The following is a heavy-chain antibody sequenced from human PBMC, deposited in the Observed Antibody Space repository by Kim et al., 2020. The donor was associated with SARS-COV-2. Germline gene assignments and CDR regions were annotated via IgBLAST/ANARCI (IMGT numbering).Heavy chain of an antibody. Sequence: SETLSLTCTVSGGSVSSGSYYWSWIRQPPGKGLEWIAYIYYSGSTSYNPSLKSRLTISVDTSKNQFSLKLSSVTAADTAVYYCVRALRPHLTVAHFDYWGQGTLVTVSS. CDR3: VRALRPHLTVAHFDY. J-gene: IGHJ4*02. CDR1: GGSVSSGSYY. D-gene: IGHD3-9*01. V-gene: IGHV4-61*01. CDR2: IYYSGST.